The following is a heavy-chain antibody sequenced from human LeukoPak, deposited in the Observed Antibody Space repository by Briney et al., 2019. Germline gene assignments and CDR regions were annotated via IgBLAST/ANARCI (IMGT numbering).Heavy chain of an antibody. CDR1: GFTFSDYY. V-gene: IGHV3-11*04. D-gene: IGHD6-13*01. CDR3: AREGRQQLATNAFDI. Sequence: PGGSLRLSCAASGFTFSDYYMGWIRQAPGKGLEWVSYISSSSSTIYYADSVKGRFTISRDNAKNSLYLQMNSLRAEDTAVYYCAREGRQQLATNAFDIWGQGTMVTVSS. CDR2: ISSSSSTI. J-gene: IGHJ3*02.